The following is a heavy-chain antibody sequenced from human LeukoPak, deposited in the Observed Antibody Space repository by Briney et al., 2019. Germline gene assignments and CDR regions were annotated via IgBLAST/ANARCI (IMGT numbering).Heavy chain of an antibody. Sequence: SETLSLTCTVSGGSISSSSYYWGWIRQPPGKGLEWIGYIYYSGSTNYNPSLKSRLTISVDTSKNQFSLKLSSVTAADTAVYYCARYIGFGELSQTFDYWGQGTLVTVSS. CDR1: GGSISSSSYY. D-gene: IGHD3-10*01. CDR3: ARYIGFGELSQTFDY. V-gene: IGHV4-61*05. CDR2: IYYSGST. J-gene: IGHJ4*02.